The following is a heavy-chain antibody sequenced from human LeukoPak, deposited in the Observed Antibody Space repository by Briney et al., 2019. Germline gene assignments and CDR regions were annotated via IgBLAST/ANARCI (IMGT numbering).Heavy chain of an antibody. V-gene: IGHV1-8*01. CDR2: MNPNSGNT. D-gene: IGHD3-3*01. CDR1: GYTFTSYD. J-gene: IGHJ6*03. CDR3: ARHVRFSEYMDV. Sequence: ASVKVSCKASGYTFTSYDINWVRQATGQGLEWMGWMNPNSGNTGYAQKFQGRVTMTRNTSISTAYMELSSLRSEDTAVYYCARHVRFSEYMDVWGKGTTVTVSS.